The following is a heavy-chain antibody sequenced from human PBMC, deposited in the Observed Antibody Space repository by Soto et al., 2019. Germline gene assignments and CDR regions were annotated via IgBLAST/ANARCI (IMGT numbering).Heavy chain of an antibody. V-gene: IGHV1-3*01. D-gene: IGHD2-21*02. Sequence: VKVSCKASGYTFTSYAMHWVRQAPGQRLEWMGWINDGNGNTKYSQKFQGRVTITRDTSASTAYMELSSLRSEDTAVYYCARSIVVVTALDYWGQGTLVTVSS. CDR3: ARSIVVVTALDY. CDR1: GYTFTSYA. CDR2: INDGNGNT. J-gene: IGHJ4*02.